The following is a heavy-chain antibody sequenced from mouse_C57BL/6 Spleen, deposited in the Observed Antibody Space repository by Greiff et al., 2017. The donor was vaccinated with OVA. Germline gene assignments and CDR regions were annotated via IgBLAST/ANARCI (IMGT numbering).Heavy chain of an antibody. V-gene: IGHV1-22*01. CDR3: ASPYDYDGDWFAY. CDR1: GYTFTDYN. D-gene: IGHD2-4*01. Sequence: EVQRVESGPELVKPGASVKMSCKASGYTFTDYNMHWVKQSHGKSLEWIGYINPNNGGTSYNQKFKGKATLTVNKSSSTAYMELRSLTSEDSAVYYCASPYDYDGDWFAYWGQGTLVTVSA. CDR2: INPNNGGT. J-gene: IGHJ3*01.